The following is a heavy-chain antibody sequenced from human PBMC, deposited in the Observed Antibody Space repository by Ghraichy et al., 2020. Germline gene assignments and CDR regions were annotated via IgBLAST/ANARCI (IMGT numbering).Heavy chain of an antibody. Sequence: SQTLSLTCTVSGGSISSYYWSWIRQPPGKGLEWIGYIYYSGSTNCNPSLKSRVTISVDASKNQFSLKLSSVTAADTAVYYCAQLRHVRFAFDIWGQGTMVTVSS. J-gene: IGHJ3*02. CDR1: GGSISSYY. CDR3: AQLRHVRFAFDI. CDR2: IYYSGST. V-gene: IGHV4-59*01. D-gene: IGHD1-1*01.